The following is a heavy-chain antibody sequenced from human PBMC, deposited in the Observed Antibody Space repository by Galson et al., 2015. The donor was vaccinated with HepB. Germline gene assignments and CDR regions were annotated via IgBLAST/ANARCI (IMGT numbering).Heavy chain of an antibody. CDR2: ISWNSGSI. V-gene: IGHV3-9*01. D-gene: IGHD2-8*01. CDR3: AKDRTMYELVGAFDI. CDR1: GFTFDDYA. J-gene: IGHJ3*02. Sequence: SLRLSCAASGFTFDDYAMHWVRQAPGKGLEWVSGISWNSGSIGYADSVKGRFTISRDNAKNSLYLQMNSLRAEDTALYYCAKDRTMYELVGAFDIWGQGTMVTVSS.